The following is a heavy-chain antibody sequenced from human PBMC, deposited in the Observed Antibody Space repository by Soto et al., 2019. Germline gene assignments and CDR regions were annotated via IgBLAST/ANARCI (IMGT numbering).Heavy chain of an antibody. J-gene: IGHJ6*02. CDR1: GFTFSSYA. Sequence: GGSLRLSCAASGFTFSSYAMSWVRQAPGKGLEWVSAISGSGGSTYYADSVKGRFTISRDNSKNTLYLQMNSLRAEDTAVYYVSVQLERRDYYYGMDVWGQGTTVTVSS. V-gene: IGHV3-23*01. D-gene: IGHD1-1*01. CDR3: SVQLERRDYYYGMDV. CDR2: ISGSGGST.